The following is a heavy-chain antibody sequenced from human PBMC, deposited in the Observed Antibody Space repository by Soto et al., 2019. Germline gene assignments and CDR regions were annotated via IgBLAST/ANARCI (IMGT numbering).Heavy chain of an antibody. D-gene: IGHD2-8*01. CDR1: GDSVSTNDAT. V-gene: IGHV6-1*01. Sequence: QVQLQQSGPGLVKPSQPLSLTCAISGDSVSTNDATWDWIRRSPSIGLEWLGRTYYRSKWYSDYAVSVKGRITINPDTSNNPLSLQLSSVTPDDTAMYYCARLIGNSWLDSWGQGTLVTVSS. CDR3: ARLIGNSWLDS. CDR2: TYYRSKWYS. J-gene: IGHJ5*01.